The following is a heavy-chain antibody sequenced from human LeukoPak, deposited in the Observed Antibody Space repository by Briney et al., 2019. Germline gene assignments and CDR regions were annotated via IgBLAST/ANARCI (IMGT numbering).Heavy chain of an antibody. CDR3: AREGDCSSTSCYMRYYGMDV. Sequence: GGSLRLSCAASGFTFSSYSMNWVRQAPGKGLEWVSSISSSSSYIYDAGSVKGRFTISRDNAKNSLYLQMNSLRAEDTAVYYCAREGDCSSTSCYMRYYGMDVWGQGTTVTVSS. CDR1: GFTFSSYS. CDR2: ISSSSSYI. D-gene: IGHD2-2*02. V-gene: IGHV3-21*01. J-gene: IGHJ6*02.